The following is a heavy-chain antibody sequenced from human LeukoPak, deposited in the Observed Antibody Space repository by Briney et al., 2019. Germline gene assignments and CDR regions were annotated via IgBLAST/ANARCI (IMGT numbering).Heavy chain of an antibody. D-gene: IGHD3-9*01. CDR2: INHSGST. J-gene: IGHJ4*02. CDR1: GGSFSGYY. CDR3: ATNPGSTGDYPDY. Sequence: PSETLSLTCAVYGGSFSGYYWSWIRQPPGKGLEWIGEINHSGSTNYNPSLKSRVTISVDTSKNQFSLKLSSVTAADTAVYYCATNPGSTGDYPDYWGQGILVTVSS. V-gene: IGHV4-34*01.